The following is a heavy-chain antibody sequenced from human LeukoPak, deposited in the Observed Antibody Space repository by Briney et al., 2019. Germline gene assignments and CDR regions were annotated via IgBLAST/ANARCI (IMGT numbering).Heavy chain of an antibody. D-gene: IGHD6-19*01. Sequence: GGSLRLSCAASGFTFSNAWMSWVRQAPGKGPEWVGRIKSKTDGGTTDYAAPVKGRFTISRDDSKNTLYLQMNSLKTEDTAVYYCTTHETRILGSGFYFLGFDPWGQGTLVTVSS. CDR3: TTHETRILGSGFYFLGFDP. J-gene: IGHJ5*02. V-gene: IGHV3-15*01. CDR2: IKSKTDGGTT. CDR1: GFTFSNAW.